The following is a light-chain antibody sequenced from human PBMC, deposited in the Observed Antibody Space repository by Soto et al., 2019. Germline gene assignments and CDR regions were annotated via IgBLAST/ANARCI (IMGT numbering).Light chain of an antibody. V-gene: IGLV2-8*01. CDR1: ASDIGRYNY. J-gene: IGLJ2*01. Sequence: QSALTQPPSASGSPGQSVTISCIGTASDIGRYNYVSWYQHHPGKAPKLIIYEVTKRPSGVPDRFSGSKSGNTASLTVSGLQADDEADFYCSSYTLSATLFGGGTKVTVL. CDR3: SSYTLSATL. CDR2: EVT.